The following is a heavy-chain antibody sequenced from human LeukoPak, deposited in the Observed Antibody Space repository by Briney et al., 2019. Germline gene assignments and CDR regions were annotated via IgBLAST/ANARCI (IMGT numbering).Heavy chain of an antibody. CDR3: ARGPIHLWLYYGMDV. CDR1: GFIFCDYA. J-gene: IGHJ6*02. V-gene: IGHV3-49*04. Sequence: PGRPLSLSCTTSGFIFCDYATCGVPEAPGGGLEWGGYIRSEAYGGTTEYPACVKGRFTISRDDSRGIAYLQMNSLKPGDTALYYCARGPIHLWLYYGMDVWGQGTTVTVSS. D-gene: IGHD5-18*01. CDR2: IRSEAYGGTT.